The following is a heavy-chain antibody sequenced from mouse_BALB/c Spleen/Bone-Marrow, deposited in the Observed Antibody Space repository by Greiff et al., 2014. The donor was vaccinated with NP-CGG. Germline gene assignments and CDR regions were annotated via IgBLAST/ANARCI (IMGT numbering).Heavy chain of an antibody. CDR3: ARGLQHAMDY. V-gene: IGHV14-1*02. CDR1: GFNIKDCY. J-gene: IGHJ4*01. D-gene: IGHD2-4*01. CDR2: IDPENGNT. Sequence: EVQGVESGAELVRPGALVKLSCKASGFNIKDCYMHWVKQRPEQGLEWIGWIDPENGNTIYDPKFQGKASITADTSSNTAYLQLSSLPSEDTAVYYCARGLQHAMDYWGQGTSVTVSS.